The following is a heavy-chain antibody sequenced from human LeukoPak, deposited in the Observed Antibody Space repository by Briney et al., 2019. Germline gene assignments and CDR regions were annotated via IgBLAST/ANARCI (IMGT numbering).Heavy chain of an antibody. Sequence: QPGGSLRLSCAASGFTFSNYAMTWVRQAPGKGLEWVAAIGVSDTYTYYADSVKGRFTISRDNSENMLYLQMSSLRAEDTAVYYCAGGAHCSVSSCYRTLGYWGQGTLVTVSS. CDR3: AGGAHCSVSSCYRTLGY. CDR1: GFTFSNYA. J-gene: IGHJ4*02. D-gene: IGHD2-15*01. V-gene: IGHV3-23*01. CDR2: IGVSDTYT.